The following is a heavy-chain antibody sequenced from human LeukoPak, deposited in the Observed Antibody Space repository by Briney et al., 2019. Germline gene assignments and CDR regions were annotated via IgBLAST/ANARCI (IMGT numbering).Heavy chain of an antibody. J-gene: IGHJ4*02. CDR3: ASNSMVRGKGTDY. Sequence: QPGGSLRLSCAASGFTFSSYAMSWVRQAPGQGLEWVSAISGSGGSTTYADSVKGRFTISRDNAKNSLYLQMNSLRAEDTAVYYCASNSMVRGKGTDYWGQGTLVTVSS. V-gene: IGHV3-23*01. D-gene: IGHD3-10*01. CDR2: ISGSGGST. CDR1: GFTFSSYA.